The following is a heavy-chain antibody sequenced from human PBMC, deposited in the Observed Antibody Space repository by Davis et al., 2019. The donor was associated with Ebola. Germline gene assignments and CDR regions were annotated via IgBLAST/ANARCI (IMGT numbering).Heavy chain of an antibody. CDR1: GYTFTSYG. V-gene: IGHV1-18*01. D-gene: IGHD3-10*01. CDR2: ISGYEDNT. Sequence: ASVKVSCKASGYTFTSYGISWVRQAPGQGLEWMGWISGYEDNTNYAPRFQGRITLTKDRATSTVYMELRSLTSDDTGVYYCARDLATSSGAHFFYFGMDVWGEGTSVAVSS. CDR3: ARDLATSSGAHFFYFGMDV. J-gene: IGHJ6*04.